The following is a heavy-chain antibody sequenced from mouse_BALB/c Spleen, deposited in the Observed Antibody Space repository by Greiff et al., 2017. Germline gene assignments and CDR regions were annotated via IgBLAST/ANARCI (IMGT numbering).Heavy chain of an antibody. Sequence: EVKLVESGGGLVKPGGSLKLSCAASGFTFSDYYMYWVRQTPEKRLEWVATISDGGSYTYYPDSVKGRFTISRDNAKNNLYLQMSSLKSEDTAMYYCARDQTTVVATDAMDYWGQGTSVTVSS. D-gene: IGHD1-1*01. CDR2: ISDGGSYT. V-gene: IGHV5-4*02. CDR1: GFTFSDYY. CDR3: ARDQTTVVATDAMDY. J-gene: IGHJ4*01.